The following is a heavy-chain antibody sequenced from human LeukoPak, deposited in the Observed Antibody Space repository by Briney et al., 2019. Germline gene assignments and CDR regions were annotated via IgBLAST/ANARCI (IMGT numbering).Heavy chain of an antibody. CDR3: ARVYYSSSYDYWYFDL. CDR2: IYCSGGT. CDR1: GDSISSSNCY. D-gene: IGHD6-13*01. V-gene: IGHV4-39*07. J-gene: IGHJ2*01. Sequence: SETLSLTCTVSGDSISSSNCYWGWLRQPPGKGLDWSGCIYCSGGTYYNASLKSRVTMSVDTSKNQFSLKLSSVTAADTAVYYCARVYYSSSYDYWYFDLWGRGILVTVSS.